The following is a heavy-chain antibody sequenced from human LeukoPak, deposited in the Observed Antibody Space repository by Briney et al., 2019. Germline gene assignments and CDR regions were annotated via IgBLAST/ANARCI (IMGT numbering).Heavy chain of an antibody. Sequence: RSLRLSCTASGFTFGDYAMSWVRQAPGKGLERVGFIRSKAYGGTTEYAASVKGRFTISRDDSKSIAYLQMNSLKTEDTAVYYCTRVVITWFDPWGQGTLVTVSS. CDR1: GFTFGDYA. D-gene: IGHD3-22*01. V-gene: IGHV3-49*04. J-gene: IGHJ5*02. CDR2: IRSKAYGGTT. CDR3: TRVVITWFDP.